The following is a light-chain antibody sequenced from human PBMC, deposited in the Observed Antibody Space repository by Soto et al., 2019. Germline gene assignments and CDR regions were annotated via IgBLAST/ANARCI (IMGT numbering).Light chain of an antibody. CDR2: ETS. J-gene: IGKJ4*01. Sequence: DIQMTQSPSTLSASVGDRVTITCRASQSFSTWLAWYQQKPGKAPNLLIYETSILESGVPSRFSGSGSGTECTLTISSLQPDDFATYYYQQYNSNPLTFGGGTKVEIK. CDR3: QQYNSNPLT. CDR1: QSFSTW. V-gene: IGKV1-5*03.